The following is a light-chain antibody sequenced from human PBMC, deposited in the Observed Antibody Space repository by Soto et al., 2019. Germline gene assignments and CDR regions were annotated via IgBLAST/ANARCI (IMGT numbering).Light chain of an antibody. Sequence: QAVLTQPASVCGSPGQSITISCTGTSSDVGGYNYVSWYQQHPGKAPKLMIYDVSNRPSGVSNRFSGSKSGNTASLTISGLQAEDEADYYCSSYTSSSFYVFGTGTKVTVL. CDR1: SSDVGGYNY. J-gene: IGLJ1*01. V-gene: IGLV2-14*01. CDR3: SSYTSSSFYV. CDR2: DVS.